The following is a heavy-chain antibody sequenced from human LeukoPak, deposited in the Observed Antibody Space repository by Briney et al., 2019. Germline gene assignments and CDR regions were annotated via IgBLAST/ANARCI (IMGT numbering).Heavy chain of an antibody. V-gene: IGHV4-61*02. Sequence: KSSETLSLTCTVSGGSISSGSYYWSWIRQPAGKGLEWIGRIYTSGSTNYNPSLKSRVTISVDTSKNQFSLKLSSVTAADTAVYYCAREVGEGRYYYYYYMDVWGKGTTVTVSS. CDR2: IYTSGST. CDR3: AREVGEGRYYYYYYMDV. CDR1: GGSISSGSYY. J-gene: IGHJ6*03. D-gene: IGHD3-10*01.